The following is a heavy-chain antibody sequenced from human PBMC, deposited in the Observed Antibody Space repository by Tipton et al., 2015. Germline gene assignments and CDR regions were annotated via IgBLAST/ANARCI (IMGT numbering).Heavy chain of an antibody. CDR1: AYSISTDYY. J-gene: IGHJ6*02. V-gene: IGHV4-38-2*02. CDR3: ARDLEHGMDV. D-gene: IGHD5-24*01. CDR2: ISHSGNT. Sequence: LRLSCAVSAYSISTDYYWVWIRQPPGKGLEWIGTISHSGNTFYNPSLKSRVTISADTSKNQFSLRLSSVTAADTAVYYCARDLEHGMDVWGHGTTVTVSS.